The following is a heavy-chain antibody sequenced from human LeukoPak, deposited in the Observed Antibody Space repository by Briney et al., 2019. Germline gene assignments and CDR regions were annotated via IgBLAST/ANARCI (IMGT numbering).Heavy chain of an antibody. J-gene: IGHJ6*04. Sequence: PGGSLRLSCAASGFTFNTYAMSWVRQAPGKGLEWVSAMSGSGGRTYYADSVKGRFTISRDNAKNSLYLQMNSLRAEDTAVYYCAELGITMIGGVWGKGTTVTISS. CDR2: MSGSGGRT. V-gene: IGHV3-23*01. CDR1: GFTFNTYA. CDR3: AELGITMIGGV. D-gene: IGHD3-10*02.